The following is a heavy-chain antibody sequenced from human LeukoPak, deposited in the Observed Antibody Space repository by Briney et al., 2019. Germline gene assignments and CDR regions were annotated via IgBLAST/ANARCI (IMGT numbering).Heavy chain of an antibody. D-gene: IGHD3-16*02. Sequence: SETLSLTCTVSGGSISSYYWSWIRQPPGKGLEWIGYIYYSGSTNYNPSLKSRVTISVDTSKNQFSLKLSSVTAADTAVYYCARVVWGSYRYANWGQGTLVTVS. CDR2: IYYSGST. CDR1: GGSISSYY. CDR3: ARVVWGSYRYAN. J-gene: IGHJ4*02. V-gene: IGHV4-59*01.